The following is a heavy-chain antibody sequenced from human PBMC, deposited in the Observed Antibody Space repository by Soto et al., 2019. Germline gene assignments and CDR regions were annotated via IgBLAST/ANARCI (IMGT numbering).Heavy chain of an antibody. Sequence: QVHLEQRGAGLLKPSETLSLTCTVSGGSFTGHFWSWVRQPPGKGLEWIGEVSHSGNTKYYPSLRRRVPLSVDSSKNQISLALTSVTAADTAVYYCARAKFESTGWHQFDIWGQGTLVTVSS. J-gene: IGHJ4*02. CDR1: GGSFTGHF. CDR2: VSHSGNT. D-gene: IGHD7-27*01. V-gene: IGHV4-34*02. CDR3: ARAKFESTGWHQFDI.